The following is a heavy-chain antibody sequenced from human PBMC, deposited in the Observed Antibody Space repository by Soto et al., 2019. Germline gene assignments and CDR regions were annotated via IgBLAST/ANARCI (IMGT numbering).Heavy chain of an antibody. D-gene: IGHD2-8*01. J-gene: IGHJ4*02. V-gene: IGHV3-23*01. CDR1: GFIFRNQA. Sequence: EVQLLESGGGLVQPGGSMRLSCAASGFIFRNQAMCWVRQGRGKGLEFVSCISGSGDEIFFLDSVKGRFAISRDNSENTLFLQMSSRRADDTAVYYCARRGTYQWGHFDYWGQGVQVTVSS. CDR2: ISGSGDEI. CDR3: ARRGTYQWGHFDY.